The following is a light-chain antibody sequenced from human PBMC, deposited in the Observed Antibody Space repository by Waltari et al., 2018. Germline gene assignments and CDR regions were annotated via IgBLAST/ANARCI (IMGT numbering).Light chain of an antibody. Sequence: QSALTQPASVSGSPGQSITISCTGTSRDIGTYGLVSWYQQYPGKAPKLMIYDVNKRPSGLSERGSGSKSGNTASLTISGVQAEDEADYYCCSYAGRVVFGGGTKLTVL. CDR2: DVN. J-gene: IGLJ2*01. CDR1: SRDIGTYGL. V-gene: IGLV2-23*02. CDR3: CSYAGRVV.